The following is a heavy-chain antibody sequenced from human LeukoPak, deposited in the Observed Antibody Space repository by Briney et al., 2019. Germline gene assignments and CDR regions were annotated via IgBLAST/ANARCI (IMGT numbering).Heavy chain of an antibody. CDR2: INPSGGST. D-gene: IGHD3-22*01. CDR1: GYTFTSYY. V-gene: IGHV1-46*01. Sequence: GASVKVSCKASGYTFTSYYMHWVRQAPGQGLEWMGTINPSGGSTSYAQKFQGRVTMTRDTSTSTVYMELSSLRSEDTAVYYCARGGIFGSYYYDSSGFAQFDYWGQGTLVTVSS. J-gene: IGHJ4*02. CDR3: ARGGIFGSYYYDSSGFAQFDY.